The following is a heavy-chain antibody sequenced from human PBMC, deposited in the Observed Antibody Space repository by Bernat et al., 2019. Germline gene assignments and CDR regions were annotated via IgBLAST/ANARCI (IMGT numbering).Heavy chain of an antibody. Sequence: QVQLVESGGGVVQPGRSLRLSCAASGFTFSSYGMHWVRQAPGKGLEWVAVIWYDGSNKYYAAAVKSRFTISRDTSKKTLDLQMNSLRAEDTAVYYCARDFGLDYWGQGTLVTVSS. D-gene: IGHD3-3*01. J-gene: IGHJ4*02. CDR2: IWYDGSNK. CDR3: ARDFGLDY. CDR1: GFTFSSYG. V-gene: IGHV3-33*01.